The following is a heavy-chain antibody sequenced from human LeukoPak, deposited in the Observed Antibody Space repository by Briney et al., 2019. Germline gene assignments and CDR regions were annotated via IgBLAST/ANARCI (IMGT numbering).Heavy chain of an antibody. D-gene: IGHD3-16*01. J-gene: IGHJ5*02. V-gene: IGHV4-61*02. CDR1: GGSISSGSYY. CDR2: VYTSGST. CDR3: ARFTPQGYGWGGYNRFDP. Sequence: SETLSLTCTVSGGSISSGSYYWSWIRQPAGKGLEWIGRVYTSGSTNYNPSLKSRVTISVDTSKNQFSLNLTSVTAADTAVYYCARFTPQGYGWGGYNRFDPWGQGTLVTVSS.